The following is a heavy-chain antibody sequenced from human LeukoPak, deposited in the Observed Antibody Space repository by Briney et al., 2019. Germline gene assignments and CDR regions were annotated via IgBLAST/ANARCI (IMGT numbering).Heavy chain of an antibody. D-gene: IGHD3-9*01. CDR1: GGSISSSSYY. V-gene: IGHV4-39*01. CDR2: IYYSGST. Sequence: PSETLSLTCTFSGGSISSSSYYWGWISQPPGKRLEWNGSIYYSGSTYYNPSLKSRVTISVDTSKNQFSLMLSSVTAADTAVYYCVSHPKPSYDILTGYYNVIWAFDIWGQGTMVTVSS. CDR3: VSHPKPSYDILTGYYNVIWAFDI. J-gene: IGHJ3*02.